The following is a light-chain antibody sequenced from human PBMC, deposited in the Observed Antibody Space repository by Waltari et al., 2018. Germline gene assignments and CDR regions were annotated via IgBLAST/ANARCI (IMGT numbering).Light chain of an antibody. CDR2: GQD. Sequence: SSELTQDPTVSVALGQTVRITCQGDSLRRYYPRWYKPRPGQAPILVFYGQDSRPSGIPDRFSGAISGNTASLTSTGAQAEDEADYYCHSPDPFFTRVFGGGTRLTV. CDR3: HSPDPFFTRV. CDR1: SLRRYY. V-gene: IGLV3-19*01. J-gene: IGLJ3*02.